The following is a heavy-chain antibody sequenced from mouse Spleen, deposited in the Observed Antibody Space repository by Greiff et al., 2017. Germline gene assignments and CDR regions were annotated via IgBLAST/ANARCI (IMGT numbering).Heavy chain of an antibody. CDR3: ARRGPGARDY. Sequence: EVKLMESGGGLVKPGGSLKLSCAASGFAFSSYDMSWVRQTPAKRLEWVAYLSSGGGSTSYPDTVKGRFTISRDNAKNTLKLKMSRLKSEDKAMYDRARRGPGARDYWGQGTSGTVSS. CDR2: LSSGGGST. V-gene: IGHV5-12-1*01. CDR1: GFAFSSYD. D-gene: IGHD3-3*01. J-gene: IGHJ4*01.